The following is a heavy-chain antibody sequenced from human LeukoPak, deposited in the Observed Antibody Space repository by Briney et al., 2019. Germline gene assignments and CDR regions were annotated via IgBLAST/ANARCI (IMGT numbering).Heavy chain of an antibody. CDR2: IYWDDDK. V-gene: IGHV2-5*02. D-gene: IGHD5-18*01. CDR1: GFSLSTSGVG. Sequence: KSGPTLVKPTQTLTLTCTFSGFSLSTSGVGVGWICQPPGKALEWLALIYWDDDKRYSPSLKSRLTITKDTSKNQVVLTMTNMDPVDTATYYCAHSPGPHTAMAHFDYWGQGTLATVSS. CDR3: AHSPGPHTAMAHFDY. J-gene: IGHJ4*02.